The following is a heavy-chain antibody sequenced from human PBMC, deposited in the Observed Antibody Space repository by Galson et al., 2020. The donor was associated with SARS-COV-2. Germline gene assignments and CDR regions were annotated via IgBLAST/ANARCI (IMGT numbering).Heavy chain of an antibody. D-gene: IGHD3-3*01. Sequence: GESLKISCKASGYTFTSYYMHWVRQAPGQGLEWMGIINPSGGSTSYAQKFQGRVTMTRDTSTSTVYMELSSLRSEDTAVYYCARATYYDFWTGWYFDLWGRGTLVTVSS. CDR1: GYTFTSYY. CDR2: INPSGGST. V-gene: IGHV1-46*01. CDR3: ARATYYDFWTGWYFDL. J-gene: IGHJ2*01.